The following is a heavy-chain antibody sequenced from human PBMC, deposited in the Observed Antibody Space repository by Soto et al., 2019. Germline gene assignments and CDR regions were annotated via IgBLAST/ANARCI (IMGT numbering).Heavy chain of an antibody. J-gene: IGHJ6*02. CDR1: GFTFSSYG. CDR3: AKDLSSSWYLGYYYYGMDV. V-gene: IGHV3-30*18. D-gene: IGHD6-13*01. Sequence: GGSLRLSCAASGFTFSSYGMHWVRQAPGKGLEWVAVISYDGSNKYYADSVKGRFTISRDNSKNTLYLQMNSLRAEDTAVYYCAKDLSSSWYLGYYYYGMDVWGQGTTVTVS. CDR2: ISYDGSNK.